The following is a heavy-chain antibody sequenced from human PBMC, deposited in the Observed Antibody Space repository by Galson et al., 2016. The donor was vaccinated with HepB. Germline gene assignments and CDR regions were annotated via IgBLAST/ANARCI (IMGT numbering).Heavy chain of an antibody. CDR1: GLTFSRDG. J-gene: IGHJ4*02. CDR2: IWPDGNTK. Sequence: SLRLSCAASGLTFSRDGMHWVRQPPGKGLEWVAVIWPDGNTKFYADSVKGRFTISRDNSKNTLFLQMNSLRAEDTAVYYCARAHTIMLKYFDYWGQGTLVTVSS. D-gene: IGHD3-16*01. CDR3: ARAHTIMLKYFDY. V-gene: IGHV3-33*01.